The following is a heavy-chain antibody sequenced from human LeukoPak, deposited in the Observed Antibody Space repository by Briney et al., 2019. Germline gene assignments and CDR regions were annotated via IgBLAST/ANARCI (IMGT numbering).Heavy chain of an antibody. J-gene: IGHJ4*02. D-gene: IGHD3-3*01. CDR1: GGSISTYY. CDR3: ARGLPYYDFWSGYYKGDFDY. Sequence: PSETLSLTCTLSGGSISTYYWSWIRQPPGKGLEWIGYIYHSGSTNYNPSLKSRVTISVDTSKNQFSLKLSSVTAADTAVYYCARGLPYYDFWSGYYKGDFDYWGQGTLVTVSS. V-gene: IGHV4-59*12. CDR2: IYHSGST.